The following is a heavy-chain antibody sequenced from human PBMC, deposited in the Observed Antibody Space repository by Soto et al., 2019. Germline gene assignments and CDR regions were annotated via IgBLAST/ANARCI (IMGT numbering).Heavy chain of an antibody. CDR3: SHMESRVASYGLDV. CDR2: IYWDDDK. CDR1: GFSLDTSGVG. Sequence: QITLKESGPPLVKPTQTLTLTCTFSGFSLDTSGVGVAWIRQPPGKAQEWLTLIYWDDDKRYSPSLRSRLTITNDTSENRVVLTMTYMDPVDTATYYCSHMESRVASYGLDVWGQGTTVTVSS. V-gene: IGHV2-5*02. J-gene: IGHJ6*02. D-gene: IGHD3-3*01.